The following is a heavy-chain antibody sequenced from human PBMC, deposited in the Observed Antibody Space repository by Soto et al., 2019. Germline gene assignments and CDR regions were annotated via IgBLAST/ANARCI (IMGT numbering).Heavy chain of an antibody. CDR1: GYTFTDYG. CDR3: ATRSPAFYY. V-gene: IGHV1-18*01. J-gene: IGHJ4*02. CDR2: ISTSKGNT. Sequence: QVQLVQSGPEVKKPGASVKVSCKTSGYTFTDYGISWVRQAPGQGLEWMGWISTSKGNTNYAQKFQGRVTMTTDTSTSTGYMELRSLRSDDTAVYYCATRSPAFYYWGQGTLVTVSS.